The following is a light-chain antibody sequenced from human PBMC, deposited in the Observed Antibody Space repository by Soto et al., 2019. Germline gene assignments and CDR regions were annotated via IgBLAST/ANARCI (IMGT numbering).Light chain of an antibody. Sequence: QSVLTQPPSASGTPGQRGTISCSGSSSNIGSNTVNWYQQLPGTAPKLLIYSNNQRPSVVPDRFSGSKSGTSASLAISGLQSEDEADYYCAAWDDSLNAYVFGTGTKVTVL. J-gene: IGLJ1*01. V-gene: IGLV1-44*01. CDR2: SNN. CDR3: AAWDDSLNAYV. CDR1: SSNIGSNT.